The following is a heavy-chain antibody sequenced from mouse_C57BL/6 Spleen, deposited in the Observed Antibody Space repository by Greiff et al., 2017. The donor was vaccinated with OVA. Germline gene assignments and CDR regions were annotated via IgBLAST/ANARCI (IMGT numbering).Heavy chain of an antibody. Sequence: VQLQQSGPELVKPGASVKIPCKASGYTFTDYNMDWVKQSHGKSLEWIGDINPNNGGTIYNQKFKGKATLTVDKSSSTAYMQLSSLTSEDSAVYYCARGGSWYFDVWGTGTTVTVSS. CDR2: INPNNGGT. CDR3: ARGGSWYFDV. J-gene: IGHJ1*03. V-gene: IGHV1-18*01. CDR1: GYTFTDYN.